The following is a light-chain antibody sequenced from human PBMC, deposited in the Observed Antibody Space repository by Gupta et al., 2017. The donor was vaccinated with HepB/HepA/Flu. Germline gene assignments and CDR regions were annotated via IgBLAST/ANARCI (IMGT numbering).Light chain of an antibody. V-gene: IGKV3-15*01. CDR2: GAS. J-gene: IGKJ4*01. CDR1: QSVSSS. CDR3: QQYKNWPPIT. Sequence: EIVMTQSPATLSVSPGERATLSCRASQSVSSSLAWYQQKPGQAPRLLIYGASTRATGIPARFSGSGYGIEVALTNSSRQSEDFAVYYCQQYKNWPPITFGRGTKVEIK.